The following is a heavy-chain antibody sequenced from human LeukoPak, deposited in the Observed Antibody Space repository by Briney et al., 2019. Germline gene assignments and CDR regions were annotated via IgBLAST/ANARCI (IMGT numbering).Heavy chain of an antibody. V-gene: IGHV3-23*01. CDR3: AKDHPEGDGYNYGAFDI. CDR2: IVDSGVGT. J-gene: IGHJ3*02. CDR1: GFSFSSYA. Sequence: GGSLRLSCAASGFSFSSYAMSWVRQAPGKGLEWVSGIVDSGVGTHYTDSVKGRFTISRDKSRNTLYLQMNSLRGEDTAVYYCAKDHPEGDGYNYGAFDIWGQGTMVTASS. D-gene: IGHD5-24*01.